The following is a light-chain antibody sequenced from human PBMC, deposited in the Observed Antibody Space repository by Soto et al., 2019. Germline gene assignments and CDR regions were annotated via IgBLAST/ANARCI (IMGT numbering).Light chain of an antibody. CDR1: QSVSNN. CDR3: QQYNNWPPLT. V-gene: IGKV3-15*01. CDR2: AAS. Sequence: IVMTQSPATLSVSPGERVTLSCRASQSVSNNLAWYQQKPGQAPRLLIYAASTRATGLPARFSGSGSGTQFTRTISSLQSEDFAVYYCQQYNNWPPLTFGGGTKVEIK. J-gene: IGKJ4*01.